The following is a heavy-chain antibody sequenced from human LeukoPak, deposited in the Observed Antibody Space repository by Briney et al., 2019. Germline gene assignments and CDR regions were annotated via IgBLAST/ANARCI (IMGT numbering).Heavy chain of an antibody. D-gene: IGHD2-2*01. Sequence: GGSLRLSCAASGFTFSRYAMHWVRQAPGKGLEWVAVISYDGSNKYYADSVKGRFTISRDNSKNTLYLQMNSLRAEDTAVYYCARGCSSTSCYALDHWGQGTLVTVSS. CDR2: ISYDGSNK. CDR3: ARGCSSTSCYALDH. V-gene: IGHV3-30-3*01. CDR1: GFTFSRYA. J-gene: IGHJ4*02.